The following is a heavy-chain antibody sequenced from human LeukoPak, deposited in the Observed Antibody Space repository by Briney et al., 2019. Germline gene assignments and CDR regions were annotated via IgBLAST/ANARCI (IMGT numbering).Heavy chain of an antibody. D-gene: IGHD6-19*01. Sequence: SETLSLTCTVSGGSISSYYWSWIRQPPGKGLEWIGYIYYSGSTNYNPSLKSRVTISVDTSKNQFSLKLSSVTAADTAVYYCARVVSRYSSGWSPTYYYYMDVWGKGTTVTVSS. CDR1: GGSISSYY. CDR3: ARVVSRYSSGWSPTYYYYMDV. V-gene: IGHV4-59*01. CDR2: IYYSGST. J-gene: IGHJ6*03.